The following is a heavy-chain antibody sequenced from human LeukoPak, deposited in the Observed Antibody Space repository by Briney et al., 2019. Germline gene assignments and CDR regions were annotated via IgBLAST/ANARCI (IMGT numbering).Heavy chain of an antibody. CDR2: IYTSGST. J-gene: IGHJ6*03. D-gene: IGHD1-1*01. CDR3: ARPGHSYYYMDV. Sequence: SQTLSLTCTVSGGSIYSGSYYWSWIRQPAGKGLEWIGRIYTSGSTNYNPSLKSRVTISVDTSKNQFSLKLSSVTAADTAVYYCARPGHSYYYMDVWGKGTTVTVSS. V-gene: IGHV4-61*02. CDR1: GGSIYSGSYY.